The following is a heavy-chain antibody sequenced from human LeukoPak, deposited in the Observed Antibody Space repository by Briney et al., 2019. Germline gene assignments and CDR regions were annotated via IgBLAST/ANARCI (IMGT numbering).Heavy chain of an antibody. D-gene: IGHD2-2*01. Sequence: SQTLSLTCAISGDSVSSNSVTWNWIRQSPSRGLEWLGRTYYRSTWYNDYAVSVRGRITVNPDTSKNQFSLHLNSVTPEDTAVYYCARRLTQYDCFNPWGQGILATVSS. V-gene: IGHV6-1*01. CDR2: TYYRSTWYN. J-gene: IGHJ5*02. CDR3: ARRLTQYDCFNP. CDR1: GDSVSSNSVT.